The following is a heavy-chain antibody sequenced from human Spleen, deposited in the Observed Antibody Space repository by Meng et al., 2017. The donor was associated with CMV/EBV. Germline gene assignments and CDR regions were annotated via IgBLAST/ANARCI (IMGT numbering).Heavy chain of an antibody. CDR3: ARIFGVQRHFDY. Sequence: GESLKISXXASGFTFSDYYMNWVRQAPGKGLEWVANIEQDGDDISYVDSVKGRFTISRDNADNLLFLQLNILRAEDTAVYYCARIFGVQRHFDYWGQGTLVTVSS. J-gene: IGHJ4*02. CDR2: IEQDGDDI. D-gene: IGHD3-3*01. V-gene: IGHV3-7*01. CDR1: GFTFSDYY.